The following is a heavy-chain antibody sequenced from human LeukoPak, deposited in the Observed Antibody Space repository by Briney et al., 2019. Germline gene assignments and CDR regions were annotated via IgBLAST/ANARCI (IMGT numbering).Heavy chain of an antibody. CDR1: GGSFSGYY. CDR2: INHSGST. V-gene: IGHV4-34*01. CDR3: ARQSTYYFDY. Sequence: SETLSLTCAVYGGSFSGYYWSWIRQPPGKGLEWIGEINHSGSTNYNPSLKSRVTISVDTSKNQFSLKLSSVTAADTAVYYCARQSTYYFDYWGQGTLVTVSS. J-gene: IGHJ4*02.